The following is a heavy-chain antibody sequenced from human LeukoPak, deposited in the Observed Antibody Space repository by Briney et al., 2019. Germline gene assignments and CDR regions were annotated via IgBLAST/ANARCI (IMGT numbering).Heavy chain of an antibody. Sequence: SETLSLTCTVSGGSISSYYWSWIRQPPGKGLGWIGYIYYSGSTNYNPSLKSRVPISVDTSKKQFSLKLSSVTAADTAVYYCARSFHCSGGSCYSYYYYYMDVWGKGTTVTVSS. CDR1: GGSISSYY. CDR3: ARSFHCSGGSCYSYYYYYMDV. D-gene: IGHD2-15*01. CDR2: IYYSGST. J-gene: IGHJ6*03. V-gene: IGHV4-59*01.